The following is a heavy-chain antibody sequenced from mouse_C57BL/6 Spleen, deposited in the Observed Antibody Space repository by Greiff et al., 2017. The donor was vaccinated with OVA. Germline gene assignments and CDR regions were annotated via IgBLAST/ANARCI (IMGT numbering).Heavy chain of an antibody. V-gene: IGHV1-15*01. CDR1: GYTFTDYE. CDR3: TRGGWDRRDFDY. Sequence: QVQLQQSGAELVRPGASVTLSCKASGYTFTDYEMHWVKQTPVHGLEWIGAIDPETGGTAYNQKFKGKAILTADKSSSTAYMELRSLTSEDSAVYYCTRGGWDRRDFDYWGQGTTLTVSS. J-gene: IGHJ2*01. D-gene: IGHD3-3*01. CDR2: IDPETGGT.